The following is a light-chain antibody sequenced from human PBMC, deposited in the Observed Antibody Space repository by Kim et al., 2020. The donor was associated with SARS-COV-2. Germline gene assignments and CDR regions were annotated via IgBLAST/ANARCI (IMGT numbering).Light chain of an antibody. V-gene: IGLV1-44*01. J-gene: IGLJ3*02. CDR3: APWDDSLDGWL. CDR1: SSNIGSNS. CDR2: NNN. Sequence: GQRVTISCSGSSSNIGSNSVNWYQHLPGMAPKLLIYNNNKRPSGVPDRFSASKSGTSASLTISGLQSEDEGYYYCAPWDDSLDGWLFGGGTQLTVL.